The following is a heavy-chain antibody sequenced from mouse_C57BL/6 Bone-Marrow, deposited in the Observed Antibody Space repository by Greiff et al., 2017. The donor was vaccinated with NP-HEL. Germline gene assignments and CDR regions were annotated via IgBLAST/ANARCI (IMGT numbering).Heavy chain of an antibody. CDR1: GFNIKDYY. Sequence: EVQLVESGAELVRPGASVKLSCTASGFNIKDYYMHWVKQRPEQGLEWIGRIDPEDGDTEYDPKFQGKATLTVDTSSNTAYLLLSSLTCEDTGVYFCRGVPFADRGQGTLVTVSA. CDR2: IDPEDGDT. CDR3: RGVPFAD. J-gene: IGHJ3*01. V-gene: IGHV14-1*01.